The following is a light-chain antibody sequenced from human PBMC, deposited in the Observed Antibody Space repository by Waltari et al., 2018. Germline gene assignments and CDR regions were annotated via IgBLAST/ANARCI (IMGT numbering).Light chain of an antibody. J-gene: IGKJ1*01. V-gene: IGKV1-5*03. Sequence: DIQMTQSPSTLSASVGDRVTITCRVSQSITNWLAWYQQKPGKATKLLIYRASNLESGVPSRFSGSGSGTEFTLTISSLQPDDFATYYCQQYDNYWTFGQGTKVEIK. CDR3: QQYDNYWT. CDR1: QSITNW. CDR2: RAS.